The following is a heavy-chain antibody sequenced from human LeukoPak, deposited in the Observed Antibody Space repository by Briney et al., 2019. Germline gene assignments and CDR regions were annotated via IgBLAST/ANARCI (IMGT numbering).Heavy chain of an antibody. Sequence: GWSLRLSCAASGFTLISYSMNWVRQAPGKGLEWGLSISSSSSYIHYADSVKGRFTISRDNAKTSLYLEMNSLRAEDTALYYCARDHRLDYYGTRDYYFDYWGQGTLVTVSS. V-gene: IGHV3-21*01. J-gene: IGHJ4*02. CDR2: ISSSSSYI. CDR3: ARDHRLDYYGTRDYYFDY. CDR1: GFTLISYS. D-gene: IGHD3-10*01.